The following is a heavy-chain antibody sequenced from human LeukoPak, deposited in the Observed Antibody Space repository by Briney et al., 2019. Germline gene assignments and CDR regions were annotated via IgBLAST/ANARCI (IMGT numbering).Heavy chain of an antibody. J-gene: IGHJ4*02. CDR1: GGTFSNYA. V-gene: IGHV1-69*13. D-gene: IGHD3-22*01. Sequence: ASVKVSCKASGGTFSNYAISWVRQAPGQGLEWMGGIIPIFGTANYAQKFQGRVTITADESTSTAYMDLSSLRSEDTAVYYCARWGGGGYPDYFDYWGQGTLVTVSS. CDR3: ARWGGGGYPDYFDY. CDR2: IIPIFGTA.